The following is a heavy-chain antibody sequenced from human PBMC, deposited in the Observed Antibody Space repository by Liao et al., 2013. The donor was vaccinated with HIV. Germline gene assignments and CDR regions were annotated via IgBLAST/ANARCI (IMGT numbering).Heavy chain of an antibody. J-gene: IGHJ4*02. CDR2: IFTSGSA. CDR3: ARATRYYYDSSGYYSDY. D-gene: IGHD3-22*01. V-gene: IGHV4-61*02. Sequence: QVQLQQWGTGLLKPSQTLSLTCTVSGASISSGTYYWSWIRQPAGKGLEWIGRIFTSGSANYNPSLKSRSLDTSKNQFSLKLTSVTAADTAVYYCARATRYYYDSSGYYSDYWGQGTLVTVSS. CDR1: GASISSGTYY.